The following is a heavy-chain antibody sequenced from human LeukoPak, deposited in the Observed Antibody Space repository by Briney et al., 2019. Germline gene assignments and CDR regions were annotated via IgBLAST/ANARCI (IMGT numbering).Heavy chain of an antibody. CDR3: ARVRNDYGDDY. CDR1: GFTFDDYG. V-gene: IGHV3-20*04. CDR2: INWNGGSI. D-gene: IGHD4-17*01. Sequence: GGSLRLSCAASGFTFDDYGMSWVRQAPGKGLEWVSGINWNGGSIGYADSVKGRFTISRDNAKNSLYLQMNSLRAEDTAVYYCARVRNDYGDDYWGQGTLVTVSS. J-gene: IGHJ4*02.